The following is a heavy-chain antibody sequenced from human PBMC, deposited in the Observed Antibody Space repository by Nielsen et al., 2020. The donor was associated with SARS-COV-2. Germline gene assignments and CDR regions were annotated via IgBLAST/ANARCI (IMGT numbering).Heavy chain of an antibody. D-gene: IGHD3-9*01. CDR2: INPSGGST. V-gene: IGHV1-46*01. CDR1: GYIFTSYY. J-gene: IGHJ4*02. Sequence: ASVKVSCKASGYIFTSYYMHWVRQAPGQGLEWMGIINPSGGSTSYAQKFQGRVTMTRDTSTSTVYMELSSLRSEDTAVYYCAREGILTGPDYWGQGTLVTVSS. CDR3: AREGILTGPDY.